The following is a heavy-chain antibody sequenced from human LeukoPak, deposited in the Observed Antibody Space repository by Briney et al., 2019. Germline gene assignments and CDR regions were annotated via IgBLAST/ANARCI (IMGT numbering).Heavy chain of an antibody. V-gene: IGHV1-46*01. D-gene: IGHD2-2*01. CDR1: GYTFTSNY. Sequence: ASVKVSCKASGYTFTSNYMHWVRQAPGQGLEWMGIIHPSGGNTNYAQKFQGRVAMTRGTSTSTVYMELSSLRSEDTAIYYCARDCSSTRCQGPVFDNWGQGTLVSVSS. J-gene: IGHJ4*02. CDR2: IHPSGGNT. CDR3: ARDCSSTRCQGPVFDN.